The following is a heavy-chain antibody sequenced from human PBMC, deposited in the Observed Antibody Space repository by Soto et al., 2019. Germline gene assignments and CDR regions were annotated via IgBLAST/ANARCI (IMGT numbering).Heavy chain of an antibody. CDR1: GLIVSNNY. V-gene: IGHV3-53*01. D-gene: IGHD5-12*01. CDR3: AREEIVADAFDI. CDR2: VYVDGTA. Sequence: EVQLVESGGGLIQPGGSLRLSCAASGLIVSNNYMTWVRQAPGKGLEWVAVVYVDGTANYADSVKGRFSISRDNSKNTVYLQMSTLRVEATAMYYCAREEIVADAFDIWGQGTMVTISS. J-gene: IGHJ3*02.